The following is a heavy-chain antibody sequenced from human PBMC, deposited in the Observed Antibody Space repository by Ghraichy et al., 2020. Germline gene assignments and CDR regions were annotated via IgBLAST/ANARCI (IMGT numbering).Heavy chain of an antibody. Sequence: GGSLRLSCAASGFTFSGSAMHWVRQASWKGLEWVGRIRSKANSYATAYAASVKGRFTISRDDSKNTAYLQMNSLKTEDTAVYYCTRPGYYGSGSLDIWGQGTMVTVSS. D-gene: IGHD3-10*01. CDR3: TRPGYYGSGSLDI. CDR1: GFTFSGSA. CDR2: IRSKANSYAT. J-gene: IGHJ3*02. V-gene: IGHV3-73*01.